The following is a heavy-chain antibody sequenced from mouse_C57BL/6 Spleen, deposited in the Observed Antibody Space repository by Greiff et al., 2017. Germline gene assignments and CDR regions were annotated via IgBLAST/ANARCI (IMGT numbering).Heavy chain of an antibody. CDR2: INSDGGST. D-gene: IGHD2-3*01. V-gene: IGHV5-2*01. CDR3: ARGDGYSWFAY. CDR1: EYEFPSHD. J-gene: IGHJ3*01. Sequence: EVMLVESGGGLVQPGESLTLSCESNEYEFPSHDMSWVRKTPEKRLELVAAINSDGGSTYYPDTMERRFIISRDNTKKTLYLQMSSLRAEDTALYYCARGDGYSWFAYWGQGTLVTVSA.